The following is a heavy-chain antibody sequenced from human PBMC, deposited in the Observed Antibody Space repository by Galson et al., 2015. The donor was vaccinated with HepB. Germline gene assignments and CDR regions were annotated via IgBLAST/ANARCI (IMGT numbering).Heavy chain of an antibody. CDR2: TYYRSKWYN. CDR1: GDSVSSNSAA. Sequence: CAISGDSVSSNSAAWNWIRQSPSRGLEWLGRTYYRSKWYNDYAVSVKSRITINPDTSKNPFSLQLNSVTPADTAVYYCARGEVVRGVISHFDYWGQGTLVTVSS. D-gene: IGHD3-10*01. V-gene: IGHV6-1*01. CDR3: ARGEVVRGVISHFDY. J-gene: IGHJ4*02.